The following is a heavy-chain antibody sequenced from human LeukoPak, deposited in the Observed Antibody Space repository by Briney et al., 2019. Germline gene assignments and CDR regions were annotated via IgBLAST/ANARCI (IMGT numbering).Heavy chain of an antibody. D-gene: IGHD3-9*01. Sequence: SETLSLTCTVSGGSISSYYWSWIRQPPGKGLEWIGYIYYSGSTNYNPSLKSRVTISVDTSKNQFSLKLSSVTAADTAVYYCAREVLRYFDWLSDFDYWGQGTLVTVSS. CDR1: GGSISSYY. CDR3: AREVLRYFDWLSDFDY. J-gene: IGHJ4*02. V-gene: IGHV4-59*01. CDR2: IYYSGST.